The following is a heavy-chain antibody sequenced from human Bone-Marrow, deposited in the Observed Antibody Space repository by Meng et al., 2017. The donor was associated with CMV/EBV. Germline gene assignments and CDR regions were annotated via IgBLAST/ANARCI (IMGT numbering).Heavy chain of an antibody. CDR2: IDWKDDK. V-gene: IGHV2-5*01. J-gene: IGHJ3*02. CDR3: ANAYDDFWSGYYLGAFDI. CDR1: GFSPNTSGVS. Sequence: SGPTLVKPTQTFPLTCTFSGFSPNTSGVSVGWIRKPPGKALEWLALIDWKDDKRYSPSLQTRLTATKDTPTNEVVLTMTNMDAVDTGTYFCANAYDDFWSGYYLGAFDIWGQGTLVTVSS. D-gene: IGHD3-3*01.